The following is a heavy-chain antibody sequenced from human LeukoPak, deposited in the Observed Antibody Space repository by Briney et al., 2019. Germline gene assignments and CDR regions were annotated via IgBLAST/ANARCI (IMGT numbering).Heavy chain of an antibody. CDR1: GYTFTSYG. J-gene: IGHJ6*03. CDR2: ISAYNGNT. CDR3: ARDGKDIVVVPAAMDYMDV. Sequence: ASVKVSCKASGYTFTSYGISWVRQAPGQGLEWMGWISAYNGNTNYAQKLQGRVTMTTDTSTSTGYLELRSLRSDDTAVYYCARDGKDIVVVPAAMDYMDVWGKGTTVTVSS. D-gene: IGHD2-2*01. V-gene: IGHV1-18*01.